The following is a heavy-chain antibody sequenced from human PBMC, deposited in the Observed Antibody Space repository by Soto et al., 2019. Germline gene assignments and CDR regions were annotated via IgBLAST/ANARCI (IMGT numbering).Heavy chain of an antibody. CDR3: ASQSYCGGDGLSWFDP. D-gene: IGHD2-21*02. V-gene: IGHV1-69*01. CDR2: IIPIFGTA. CDR1: GGTFSSYA. Sequence: QVQLVQSGAEVKKPGSSVKVSCKASGGTFSSYAISWVRQAPGQVLEWMGGIIPIFGTANYAQKFQGRVTSTADESKSTDYLELSSLRSEDTAVYYCASQSYCGGDGLSWFDPWGQGTLVTVSS. J-gene: IGHJ5*02.